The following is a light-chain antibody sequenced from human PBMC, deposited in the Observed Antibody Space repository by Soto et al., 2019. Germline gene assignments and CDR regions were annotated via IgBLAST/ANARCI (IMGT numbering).Light chain of an antibody. Sequence: EIVLTQSPGTLSLSPGERATLSCRASQSVSSSYLAWYQQKHGQXPRLLIYGASSRATGIPDRFSGSGSGTDLTLTISRLQPEDFAVYYCQQYGSSPITFGQGTRLEIK. CDR3: QQYGSSPIT. V-gene: IGKV3-20*01. CDR1: QSVSSSY. J-gene: IGKJ5*01. CDR2: GAS.